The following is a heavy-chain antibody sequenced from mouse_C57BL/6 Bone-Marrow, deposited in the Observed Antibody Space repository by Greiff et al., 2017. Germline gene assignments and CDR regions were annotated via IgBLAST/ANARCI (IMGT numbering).Heavy chain of an antibody. CDR2: ISSGSSTI. Sequence: EVKLVESGGGLVKPGGSLKLSCAASGFTFSDYGMHLVRQAPEKGLEWVAYISSGSSTIYYADTVKGRFTISRDNAKNTLFLQMTSLRSEDTAMYYCAKNDYDKMAWFAYWGQGTLVTVSA. D-gene: IGHD2-4*01. CDR3: AKNDYDKMAWFAY. J-gene: IGHJ3*01. CDR1: GFTFSDYG. V-gene: IGHV5-17*01.